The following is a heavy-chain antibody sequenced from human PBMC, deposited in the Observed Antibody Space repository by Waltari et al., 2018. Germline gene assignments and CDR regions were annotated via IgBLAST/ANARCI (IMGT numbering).Heavy chain of an antibody. D-gene: IGHD3-9*01. J-gene: IGHJ5*02. CDR3: ARGDGGPHYDILTGYYGWFDP. V-gene: IGHV4-59*11. CDR1: GGSISSHY. CDR2: IYYSGST. Sequence: QVQLQESGPGLVKPSETLSLTCTVSGGSISSHYWSWIRQPPGKGLEWIGYIYYSGSTNYNPSLKSRVTIAVDTSKNQFSLKLSSVTAADTAVYYCARGDGGPHYDILTGYYGWFDPWGQGTLVTVSS.